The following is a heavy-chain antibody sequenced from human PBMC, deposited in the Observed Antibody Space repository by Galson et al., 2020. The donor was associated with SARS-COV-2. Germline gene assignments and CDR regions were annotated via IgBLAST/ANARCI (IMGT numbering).Heavy chain of an antibody. CDR2: ISSNGATT. CDR1: GFTFSDYY. J-gene: IGHJ4*02. Sequence: GGSLRLSCTASGFTFSDYYMNWIRQAPGKGLEWVSHISSNGATTYYADSVKGRFTISRDDARNSLFLQMNSLRAEDTAVYYCAVSKWIQLYDYWGQGTLVTVSS. D-gene: IGHD5-18*01. CDR3: AVSKWIQLYDY. V-gene: IGHV3-11*01.